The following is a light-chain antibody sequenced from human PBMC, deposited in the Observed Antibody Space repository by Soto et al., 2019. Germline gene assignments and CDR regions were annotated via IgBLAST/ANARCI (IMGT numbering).Light chain of an antibody. J-gene: IGKJ1*01. V-gene: IGKV3-15*01. CDR1: QSVSSK. CDR3: QQYNSWLWT. Sequence: IVITQAPATLSMTPWEGATLSCRASQSVSSKLAWYQQKPGQAPRLLIYGASTRATGIPARFSGSGSGTEFTLIISSLQSEDSAVYYCQQYNSWLWTFGQGTKVDIK. CDR2: GAS.